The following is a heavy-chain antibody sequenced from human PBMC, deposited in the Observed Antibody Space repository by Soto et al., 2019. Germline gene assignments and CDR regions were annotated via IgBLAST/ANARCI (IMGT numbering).Heavy chain of an antibody. CDR2: IYYSGST. J-gene: IGHJ5*02. D-gene: IGHD3-3*01. CDR3: ARERSGDYDFWSGYAYNWLDP. Sequence: SETLSLTCTVSGGSISSYYWSWIRQPPGKGLEWIGYIYYSGSTNYNPSLKSRVTISVDTSKNQFSLKLSSVTAADTAVYYCARERSGDYDFWSGYAYNWLDPWGQGTLVTVSS. V-gene: IGHV4-59*12. CDR1: GGSISSYY.